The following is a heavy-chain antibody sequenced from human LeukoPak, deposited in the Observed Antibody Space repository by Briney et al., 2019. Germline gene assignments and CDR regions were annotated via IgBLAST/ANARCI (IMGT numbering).Heavy chain of an antibody. CDR2: INHSGST. J-gene: IGHJ4*02. D-gene: IGHD3-22*01. V-gene: IGHV4-34*01. CDR1: GGSFSGYY. Sequence: PSETLSLTCAVYGGSFSGYYWGWIRQSPGKGLEWIGEINHSGSTNYNPSLKSRVTISVDTSKNQFSLKPSSVTAADTAVYYCARPPYYYDSSGYYYEDFDYWGQGTLVTVSS. CDR3: ARPPYYYDSSGYYYEDFDY.